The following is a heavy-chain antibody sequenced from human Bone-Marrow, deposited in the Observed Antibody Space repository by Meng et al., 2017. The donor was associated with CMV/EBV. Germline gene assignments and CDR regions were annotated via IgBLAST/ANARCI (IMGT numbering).Heavy chain of an antibody. Sequence: SCAASGFTVSSNYMSWVRQAPGKGLEWVSVIYSGGSTYYADPVKGRFTISRDNSKSTLYLQMNSLRAEDTAVYYCAREADGSGYNWFDPWGQGTLVTVSS. CDR2: IYSGGST. J-gene: IGHJ5*02. CDR1: GFTVSSNY. CDR3: AREADGSGYNWFDP. D-gene: IGHD3-10*01. V-gene: IGHV3-53*01.